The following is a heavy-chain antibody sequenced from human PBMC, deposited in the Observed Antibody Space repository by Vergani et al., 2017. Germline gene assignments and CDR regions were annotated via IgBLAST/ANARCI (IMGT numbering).Heavy chain of an antibody. D-gene: IGHD2-21*02. CDR3: TRDAVTIWEHIVVVTAPPVYYYYYYGMDV. V-gene: IGHV3-15*01. J-gene: IGHJ6*02. Sequence: EVQPVGSGGGLVKPGGSLRLSCTTSGFTFSSAWMSWVRQAPGKGLEWVARIRPKTDGETTDYAAPVKGRFTISRDDSKSIAYLQMNSLKTEDTAVYYCTRDAVTIWEHIVVVTAPPVYYYYYYGMDVWGQGTTVTVSS. CDR1: GFTFSSAW. CDR2: IRPKTDGETT.